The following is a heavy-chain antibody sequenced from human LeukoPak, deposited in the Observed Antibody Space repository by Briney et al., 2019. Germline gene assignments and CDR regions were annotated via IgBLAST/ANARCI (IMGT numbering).Heavy chain of an antibody. J-gene: IGHJ5*02. D-gene: IGHD3-3*01. CDR2: INHSGST. Sequence: SETLSLTCAVYGGSFSGYYWSWIRQPPGKGLEWIGEINHSGSTNYNPSLKSQVTISVDTSKNQFSLKLSSVTAADTAVYYCARVCSPLEYYGFWSGYRNNWFDPWGQGTLVTVSS. CDR3: ARVCSPLEYYGFWSGYRNNWFDP. CDR1: GGSFSGYY. V-gene: IGHV4-34*01.